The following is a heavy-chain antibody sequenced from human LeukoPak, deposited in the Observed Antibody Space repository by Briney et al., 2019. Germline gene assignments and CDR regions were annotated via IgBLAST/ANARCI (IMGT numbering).Heavy chain of an antibody. J-gene: IGHJ5*02. V-gene: IGHV4-31*03. D-gene: IGHD2-2*01. CDR2: IYYSGST. CDR1: GGSVSSGGYY. CDR3: ARRPAADNWFDP. Sequence: SETLSLTCNVSGGSVSSGGYYWNWIRQHPGKGLEWTGYIYYSGSTYYNPSLKSRVTISVDTSKNQFSLKLSSVTAADTAVYYCARRPAADNWFDPWGQGTLVTVSS.